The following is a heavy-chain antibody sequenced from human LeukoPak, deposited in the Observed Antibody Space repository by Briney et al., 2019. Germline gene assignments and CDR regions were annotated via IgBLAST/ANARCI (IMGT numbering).Heavy chain of an antibody. Sequence: GGSLRLSCAASSFTFSNAWMHWVRHAPGQGLVWVSRIKGDGISTNYADSVKGRFTISRDIAKNTLYLQMNSLRAEDTGVYYCAKDHYWSIDYWGRGTLVTVSS. V-gene: IGHV3-74*01. CDR2: IKGDGIST. CDR1: SFTFSNAW. CDR3: AKDHYWSIDY. D-gene: IGHD3-3*01. J-gene: IGHJ4*02.